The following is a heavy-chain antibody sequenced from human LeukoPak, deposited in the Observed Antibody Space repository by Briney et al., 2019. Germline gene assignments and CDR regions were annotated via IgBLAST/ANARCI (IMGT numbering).Heavy chain of an antibody. CDR2: IYYSGST. V-gene: IGHV4-39*07. CDR1: GGSISSSSYS. Sequence: SETLSLTCTVSGGSISSSSYSWGWIRQPPGKGLEWIGSIYYSGSTYYNPSLKSRVTISVDTSKNQFSLKLSSVTAADTAVYYCATYDSSGYYFDYWGQGTLVTVSS. D-gene: IGHD3-22*01. J-gene: IGHJ4*02. CDR3: ATYDSSGYYFDY.